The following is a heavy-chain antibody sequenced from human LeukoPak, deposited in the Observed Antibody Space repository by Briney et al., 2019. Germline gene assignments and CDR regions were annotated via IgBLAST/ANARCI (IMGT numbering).Heavy chain of an antibody. J-gene: IGHJ4*02. CDR2: INSDGDNI. D-gene: IGHD5-18*01. CDR1: GFAFSNYN. Sequence: GGSLRLSCAASGFAFSNYNMNWVRQAPGKGLVWVSGINSDGDNIKYADSVKALFTISRDNGENTLYLQMNSVRDEDTAVYYCVTEVTGGFGYWGQGTLVTVSS. V-gene: IGHV3-74*03. CDR3: VTEVTGGFGY.